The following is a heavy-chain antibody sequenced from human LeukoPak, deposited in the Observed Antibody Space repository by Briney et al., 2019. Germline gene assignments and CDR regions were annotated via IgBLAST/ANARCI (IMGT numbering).Heavy chain of an antibody. V-gene: IGHV4-61*01. D-gene: IGHD4-23*01. CDR3: ARGVATVVSNWFDP. CDR2: IYYSGST. CDR1: GGSVSSGSYY. Sequence: PSETLSLTCTVSGGSVSSGSYYWSWIRRPPGKGLEWIGYIYYSGSTNYNPSLKSRVTISVDTSKNQFSLKLSSVTAADTAVYYCARGVATVVSNWFDPWGQGTLVTVSS. J-gene: IGHJ5*02.